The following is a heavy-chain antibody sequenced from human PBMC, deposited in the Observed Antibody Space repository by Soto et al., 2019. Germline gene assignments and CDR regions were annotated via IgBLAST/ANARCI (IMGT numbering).Heavy chain of an antibody. V-gene: IGHV4-39*01. CDR3: ARQLFVRFLDLHWFDP. Sequence: SETLSLTCTVSGGSISSSSYYWGWIRQPPGKGLEWIGSIYYSGSTYYNPSLKSRVTISVDTSKNQFSLKLSSVTAADTAVYYCARQLFVRFLDLHWFDPWGQGTLVTVSS. CDR2: IYYSGST. D-gene: IGHD3-3*01. J-gene: IGHJ5*02. CDR1: GGSISSSSYY.